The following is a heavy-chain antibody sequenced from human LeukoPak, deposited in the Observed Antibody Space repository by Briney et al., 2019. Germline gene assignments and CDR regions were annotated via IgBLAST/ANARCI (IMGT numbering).Heavy chain of an antibody. Sequence: SETLSLTCTASGGSVSSGNYYWNWIRQPPGKGLEWIGYISYTGSTNYNPSLKSRVTVSVDTSKNQFSLKLSSVTAADTAVYYCARGPVAVAGRVLDIWGQGTMVTVSS. CDR3: ARGPVAVAGRVLDI. V-gene: IGHV4-61*01. CDR2: ISYTGST. D-gene: IGHD6-19*01. CDR1: GGSVSSGNYY. J-gene: IGHJ3*02.